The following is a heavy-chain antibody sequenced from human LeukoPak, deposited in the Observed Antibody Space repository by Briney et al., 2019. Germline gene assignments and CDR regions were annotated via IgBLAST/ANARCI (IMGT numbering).Heavy chain of an antibody. V-gene: IGHV4-59*01. J-gene: IGHJ4*02. CDR2: IYYSGST. D-gene: IGHD6-19*01. CDR3: ARDSSGWSHYFDY. CDR1: GGSISSYY. Sequence: SETLSLTCTVSGGSISSYYWSWIRQPAGKGLEWIGYIYYSGSTNYNPSLESRVTISVDTSKNQFSLKLSSVTAADTAVYYCARDSSGWSHYFDYWGQGTLVTVSS.